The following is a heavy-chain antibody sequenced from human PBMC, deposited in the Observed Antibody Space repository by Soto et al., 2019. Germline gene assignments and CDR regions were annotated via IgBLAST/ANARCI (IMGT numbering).Heavy chain of an antibody. CDR2: ISHDGSRN. D-gene: IGHD1-26*01. CDR3: AKGWEKLDS. CDR1: GFPFSAYG. Sequence: QVQLVESGGGVVQPGKSLKLSCAAPGFPFSAYGMHWVRQAPGKGLEWLAVISHDGSRNYDADSVKGRFTISRDNSKNTLYLQLNGLRPDDTAVYYCAKGWEKLDSWGQGALVTVSS. V-gene: IGHV3-30*18. J-gene: IGHJ4*02.